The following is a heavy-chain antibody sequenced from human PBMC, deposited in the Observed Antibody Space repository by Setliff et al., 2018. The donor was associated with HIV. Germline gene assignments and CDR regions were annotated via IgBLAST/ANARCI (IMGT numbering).Heavy chain of an antibody. J-gene: IGHJ3*02. Sequence: PSETLSLTCTVSGGSISSYYWSWIRQPAGKGLEWIGRIYTSGSTNYNPSLKSRVTMSVDTSKNQFSLKLSSVTAADTAVYYCARDRPHYEYVWGSYPHAFDIWGQGTMVTVSS. CDR2: IYTSGST. D-gene: IGHD3-16*02. CDR3: ARDRPHYEYVWGSYPHAFDI. V-gene: IGHV4-4*07. CDR1: GGSISSYY.